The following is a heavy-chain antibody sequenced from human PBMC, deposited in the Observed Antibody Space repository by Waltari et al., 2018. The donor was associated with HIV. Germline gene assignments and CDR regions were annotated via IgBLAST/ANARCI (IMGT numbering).Heavy chain of an antibody. V-gene: IGHV3-48*01. CDR3: ARDYCSSTSCTVDY. Sequence: EVQLVESGGGLLQPGGSLRLSCAASGFIFRTYSMNWVRQAPGKWLEWVSHISSSTTIYCADSVKGRFTISRDNAKNSLYLQMNSLRAEDTAVYYCARDYCSSTSCTVDYWGQGTLVTVSS. D-gene: IGHD2-2*01. J-gene: IGHJ4*02. CDR2: ISSSTTI. CDR1: GFIFRTYS.